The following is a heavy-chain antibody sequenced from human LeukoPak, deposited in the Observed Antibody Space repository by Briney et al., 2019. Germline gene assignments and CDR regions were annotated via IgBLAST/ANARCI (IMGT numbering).Heavy chain of an antibody. CDR1: GFTFSSYG. J-gene: IGHJ5*02. D-gene: IGHD6-19*01. CDR3: ARRGGSGWYWFDP. CDR2: ISYDGSNK. V-gene: IGHV3-30*03. Sequence: GGSLRLSCAASGFTFSSYGMHWVRQAPGKGLEWVAVISYDGSNKYYADSVKGRFTISGDNSKNTLYLQMNSLRAEDTAVYYCARRGGSGWYWFDPWGQGTLVTVSS.